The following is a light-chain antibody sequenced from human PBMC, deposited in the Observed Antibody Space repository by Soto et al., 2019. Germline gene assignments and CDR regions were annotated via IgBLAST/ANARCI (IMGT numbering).Light chain of an antibody. V-gene: IGKV3-15*01. CDR3: QQYSVWPLT. CDR2: DTS. J-gene: IGKJ4*02. CDR1: QSVSSTY. Sequence: EIVLTQSPGTLSLSPGERATLSCRASQSVSSTYLAWDQHKTGQAPRLLIYDTSTRATGITARFSGSGSEAEFALTIRTLQAEDCAVYYCQQYSVWPLTFGGGTKVDIK.